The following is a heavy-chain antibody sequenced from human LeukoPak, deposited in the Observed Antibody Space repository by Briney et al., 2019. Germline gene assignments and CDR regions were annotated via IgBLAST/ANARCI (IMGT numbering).Heavy chain of an antibody. CDR2: MNPNSSNT. D-gene: IGHD6-13*01. J-gene: IGHJ6*03. CDR1: GYTFTSYD. V-gene: IGHV1-8*03. Sequence: GASVKVSCKASGYTFTSYDINWVRQATGQGLEWMGWMNPNSSNTGYAQKFQGRVTITRNTSISTAYMELSSLRSEDTAVYYCARTHSSSWLYYYYYYMDVWGKGTTVTVSS. CDR3: ARTHSSSWLYYYYYYMDV.